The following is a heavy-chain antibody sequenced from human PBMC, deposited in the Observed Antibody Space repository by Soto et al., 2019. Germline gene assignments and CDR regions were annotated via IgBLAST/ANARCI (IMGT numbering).Heavy chain of an antibody. CDR3: ARDSLFGEVDIVATTHPPGFDY. Sequence: PGGSLRLSCAASGFTFSSYAMHWVRQAPGKGLEWVAVISYDGSNKYYADSVKGRFTISRDNSKNTLYLQMNSLRAEDTAVYYCARDSLFGEVDIVATTHPPGFDYWGQGTLVTVSS. D-gene: IGHD5-12*01. CDR2: ISYDGSNK. CDR1: GFTFSSYA. V-gene: IGHV3-30-3*01. J-gene: IGHJ4*02.